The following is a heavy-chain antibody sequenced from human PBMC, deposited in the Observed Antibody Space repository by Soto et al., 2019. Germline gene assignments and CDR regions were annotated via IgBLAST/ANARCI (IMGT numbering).Heavy chain of an antibody. D-gene: IGHD2-15*01. CDR3: SKGRWTVGHCSGGSCYDGMDV. V-gene: IGHV1-2*02. CDR2: INPKNGDT. Sequence: VKVSCKSSGYTFIGFSLHWVRQAPGQGLEWMGWINPKNGDTYYAQKFQGRVTMTRDTSINTVYMELNSLKSDDTAVYYCSKGRWTVGHCSGGSCYDGMDVWGQGTTVTVSS. J-gene: IGHJ6*02. CDR1: GYTFIGFS.